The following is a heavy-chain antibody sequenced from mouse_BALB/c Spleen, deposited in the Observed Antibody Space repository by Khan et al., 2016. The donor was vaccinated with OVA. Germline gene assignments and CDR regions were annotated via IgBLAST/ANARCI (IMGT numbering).Heavy chain of an antibody. D-gene: IGHD1-1*01. CDR1: GYSISSDYA. Sequence: EVQLVESGPGLVKPSQSLSLTCTVTGYSISSDYAWNWIRQFPGNKLEWMGYISYRGSTNYNPSLKGRISITRDTSRNQFFLQLNSVTTEDTATYYCARRYYYGQWYFDGWGAGTTVTVSS. CDR3: ARRYYYGQWYFDG. V-gene: IGHV3-2*02. J-gene: IGHJ1*01. CDR2: ISYRGST.